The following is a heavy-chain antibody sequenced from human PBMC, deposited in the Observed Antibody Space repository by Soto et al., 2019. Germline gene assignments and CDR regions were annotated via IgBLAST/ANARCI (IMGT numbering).Heavy chain of an antibody. CDR1: GYTFTSYG. V-gene: IGHV1-18*01. Sequence: QVQLVQSGAEVKKPGASVKVSCKASGYTFTSYGISWVRQAPGQGLEWMGWISAYNGNTNYAQKLQGRVTMTTDTYTSTAYMELRSLRSDDTAVYYCARDLYYDSSGTNGSDYWGQGTLVTVSS. CDR3: ARDLYYDSSGTNGSDY. J-gene: IGHJ4*02. D-gene: IGHD3-22*01. CDR2: ISAYNGNT.